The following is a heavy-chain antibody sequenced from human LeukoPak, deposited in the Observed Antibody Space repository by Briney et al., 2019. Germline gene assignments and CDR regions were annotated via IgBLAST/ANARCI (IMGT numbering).Heavy chain of an antibody. CDR2: IYYSGST. Sequence: SETLSLTCTVSGGSISSGGYYWSWIRQHPGKGLEWIGYIYYSGSTNYNPSLKSRVTISVDTSKNQFSLKLSSVTAADTAVYYCARVVVVPAAIRFDPWGQGTLVTVSS. V-gene: IGHV4-61*08. D-gene: IGHD2-2*01. J-gene: IGHJ5*02. CDR1: GGSISSGGYY. CDR3: ARVVVVPAAIRFDP.